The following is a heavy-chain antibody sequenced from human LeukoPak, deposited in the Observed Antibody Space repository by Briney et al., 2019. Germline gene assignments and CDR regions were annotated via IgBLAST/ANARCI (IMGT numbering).Heavy chain of an antibody. CDR2: IFYSGGA. D-gene: IGHD6-19*01. Sequence: SETLSLTCTVSGGSISNFYWSWIRQPPGKGLEWIGYIFYSGGANYNPSLKSRVTISVDTSKNQFSLRLTSVTAADTAVYYCARGNGWYYPWGQGTLVTVSS. CDR1: GGSISNFY. V-gene: IGHV4-59*08. CDR3: ARGNGWYYP. J-gene: IGHJ5*02.